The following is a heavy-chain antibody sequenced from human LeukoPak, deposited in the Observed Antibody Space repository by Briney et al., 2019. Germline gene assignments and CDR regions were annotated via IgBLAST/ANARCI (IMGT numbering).Heavy chain of an antibody. CDR3: ASGESIVVVTAPYWPFDY. J-gene: IGHJ4*02. Sequence: SETLSVTCTVSGGSISSSSYYWGWIRQPPGKGLEWIGSIYYSGSTYYNPSLKSRVTISVDTSKNQFSLKLSSVTAADTAVYYCASGESIVVVTAPYWPFDYWGQGTLVTVSS. CDR1: GGSISSSSYY. D-gene: IGHD2-21*02. CDR2: IYYSGST. V-gene: IGHV4-39*01.